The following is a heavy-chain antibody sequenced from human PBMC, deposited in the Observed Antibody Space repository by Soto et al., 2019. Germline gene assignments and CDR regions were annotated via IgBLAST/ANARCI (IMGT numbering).Heavy chain of an antibody. Sequence: PSETLSLTCTVSGGSISSSSYYWGWIRQPPGKGLEWIGSIYYSGSTYYNPSLKSRVTISVDTSKNQFSLKLSSVTAADTAVYYRARGGDGQYYDFWSGYYHFDYWGQGTLVTVSS. J-gene: IGHJ4*02. D-gene: IGHD3-3*01. CDR3: ARGGDGQYYDFWSGYYHFDY. CDR2: IYYSGST. V-gene: IGHV4-39*07. CDR1: GGSISSSSYY.